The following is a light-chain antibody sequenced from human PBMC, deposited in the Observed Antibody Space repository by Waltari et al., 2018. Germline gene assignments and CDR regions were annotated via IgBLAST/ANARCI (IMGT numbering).Light chain of an antibody. Sequence: DIVMTQTPLSLPVTPGEPASISCRSSQSLLHSNGYTYLFWYLQKPGQSPQLLIYLCSNRASGVPDRFSGSGSGTDFTLKISRVEAEDVGVYYCLQDIQLPLTFGGGTKVEIK. V-gene: IGKV2-28*01. CDR2: LCS. CDR3: LQDIQLPLT. J-gene: IGKJ4*01. CDR1: QSLLHSNGYTY.